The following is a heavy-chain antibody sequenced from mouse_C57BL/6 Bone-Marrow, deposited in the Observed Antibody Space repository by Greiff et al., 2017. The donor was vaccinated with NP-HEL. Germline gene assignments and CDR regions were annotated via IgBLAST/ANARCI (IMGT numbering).Heavy chain of an antibody. V-gene: IGHV1-53*01. CDR3: ARPEELYYYGSSPYYFDY. CDR1: GYTFTSYW. D-gene: IGHD1-1*01. Sequence: QVHVKQSGTELVKPGASVKLSCKASGYTFTSYWMHWVKQRPGQGLEWIGNINPSNGGTNYNEKFKSKATLTVDKSSSTAYMQLSSLTSEDSAVYYCARPEELYYYGSSPYYFDYWGQGTTLTVSS. CDR2: INPSNGGT. J-gene: IGHJ2*01.